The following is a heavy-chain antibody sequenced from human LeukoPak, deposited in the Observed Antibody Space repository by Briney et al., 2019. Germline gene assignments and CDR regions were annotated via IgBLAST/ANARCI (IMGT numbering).Heavy chain of an antibody. CDR2: IYSTGST. D-gene: IGHD5-24*01. J-gene: IGHJ4*02. CDR3: ARTFLSGDGYKVGYFDY. CDR1: GFSVRTNY. V-gene: IGHV3-53*01. Sequence: PGRSLRLSCAVSGFSVRTNYMSWVRQAPGKGPEWVSLIYSTGSTYYTDSVKGRFTISRDNSQNTLYLHMNSLSAEDTAVYYCARTFLSGDGYKVGYFDYWGQGTLVTVSS.